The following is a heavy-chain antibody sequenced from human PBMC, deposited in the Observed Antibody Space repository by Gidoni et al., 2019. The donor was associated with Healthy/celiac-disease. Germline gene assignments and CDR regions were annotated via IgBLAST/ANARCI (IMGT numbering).Heavy chain of an antibody. D-gene: IGHD2-15*01. J-gene: IGHJ4*02. CDR3: ARDAPNLSVVPGDY. Sequence: QVQLQESGPGLVKPSETLSLTCTVSGYSISSGYYWGWIRQPPGKGLEWIGSIYHSGSTYYNPSLKSRVTISVDTSKNQFSLKLSSVTAADTAVYYCARDAPNLSVVPGDYWGQGTLVTVSS. CDR2: IYHSGST. CDR1: GYSISSGYY. V-gene: IGHV4-38-2*02.